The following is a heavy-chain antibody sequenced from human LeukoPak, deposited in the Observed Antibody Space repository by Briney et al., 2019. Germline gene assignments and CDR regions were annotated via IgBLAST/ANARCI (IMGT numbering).Heavy chain of an antibody. Sequence: SETLSLTCTVSGGSIMSRTYYWGWIRHPPGKGLEWIGSIHYSGSTYYSPSLNSRVTVSVDTSKNQFSLMLRSVAPADTAVYYCTRVECIDSSCYTFDYWGPGTLVIVSS. CDR2: IHYSGST. J-gene: IGHJ4*02. CDR1: GGSIMSRTYY. D-gene: IGHD3-22*01. V-gene: IGHV4-39*07. CDR3: TRVECIDSSCYTFDY.